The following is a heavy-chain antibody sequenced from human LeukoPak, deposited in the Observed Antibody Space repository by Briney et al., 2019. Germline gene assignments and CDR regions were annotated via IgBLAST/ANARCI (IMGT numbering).Heavy chain of an antibody. D-gene: IGHD3-10*01. CDR2: MSYDGSNK. CDR1: GFTFSNYA. V-gene: IGHV3-30*19. CDR3: AREAPGKSGALLEY. J-gene: IGHJ4*02. Sequence: PGGSLRLSCAASGFTFSNYAMHWVRQAPGKGLEWLACMSYDGSNKYYADSVKGRLTISRDNSKNTLFLQMKSLRAEDTAVYYCAREAPGKSGALLEYWGQGTLVTVSS.